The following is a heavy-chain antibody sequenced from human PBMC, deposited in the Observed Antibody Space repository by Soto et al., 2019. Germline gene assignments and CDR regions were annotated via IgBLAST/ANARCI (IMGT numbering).Heavy chain of an antibody. CDR1: GYTFTSYD. V-gene: IGHV1-8*01. J-gene: IGHJ6*03. Sequence: ASVKVSCKASGYTFTSYDINWVRQATGQGLEWMGRMNHNSGNTGYAQKFQCRVTMTRNTSISTAYMELSSLRSEDTAVYYCARDGCSGAICYSGHYYYMDVWGKGTTVTVSS. CDR2: MNHNSGNT. D-gene: IGHD2-15*01. CDR3: ARDGCSGAICYSGHYYYMDV.